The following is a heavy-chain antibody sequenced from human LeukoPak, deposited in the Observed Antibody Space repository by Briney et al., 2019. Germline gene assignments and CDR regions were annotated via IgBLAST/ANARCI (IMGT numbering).Heavy chain of an antibody. CDR1: GFTFGSYG. J-gene: IGHJ1*01. D-gene: IGHD3-22*01. CDR2: ITPNADRT. Sequence: GCLRLSCAASGFTFGSYGMSWVRQAPGKGPEWVSFITPNADRTPYADSVEGRFTISRDNPKNTLYMQMNSLRDEDTAVYYCAIMHGYYDGSGYWVQWGQGTLVTVSS. CDR3: AIMHGYYDGSGYWVQ. V-gene: IGHV3-23*01.